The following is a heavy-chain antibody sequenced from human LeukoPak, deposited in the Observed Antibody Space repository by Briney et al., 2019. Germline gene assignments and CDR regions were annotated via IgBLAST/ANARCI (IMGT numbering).Heavy chain of an antibody. J-gene: IGHJ4*02. CDR2: IIPIFGTA. CDR3: ARARGYCSGGSCSGEDY. CDR1: GGTFSSYA. V-gene: IGHV1-69*06. D-gene: IGHD2-15*01. Sequence: SVKVSCKASGGTFSSYAISWVRQAPGQGLEWMGGIIPIFGTANYAQKFQGRVTITADKSTSTAYMELSSLRSEDTAVYYCARARGYCSGGSCSGEDYWGQGTLVTVSS.